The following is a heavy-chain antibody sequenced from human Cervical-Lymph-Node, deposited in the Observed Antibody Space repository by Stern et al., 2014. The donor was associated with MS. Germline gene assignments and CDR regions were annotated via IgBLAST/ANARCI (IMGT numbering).Heavy chain of an antibody. D-gene: IGHD2-21*02. CDR3: ARQATTAALRGDY. CDR2: IDPADSET. Sequence: VQLVESGAALRKPGESLKISCKASGYTFSRYLIGWVRQVPGQGLELMGIIDPADSETRYSPSFQGHVTISVDDSTSTAYLQWTSLSASDSAMYYCARQATTAALRGDYWGQGTLVTVSS. V-gene: IGHV5-51*01. CDR1: GYTFSRYL. J-gene: IGHJ4*02.